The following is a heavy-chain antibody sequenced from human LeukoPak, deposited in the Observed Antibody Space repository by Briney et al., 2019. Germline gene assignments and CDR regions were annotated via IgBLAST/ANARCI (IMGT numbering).Heavy chain of an antibody. D-gene: IGHD3-22*01. Sequence: ASVKVSCKASGYTFTGYYMHWVRQAPGQGLEWMGWINPNSGGTNYAQKFQGRVTMTRDTSISTAYMELSRLRSDDTAVYYCASFRARSYYDSSGLDYWGQGTLVTVSS. CDR3: ASFRARSYYDSSGLDY. J-gene: IGHJ4*02. CDR1: GYTFTGYY. CDR2: INPNSGGT. V-gene: IGHV1-2*02.